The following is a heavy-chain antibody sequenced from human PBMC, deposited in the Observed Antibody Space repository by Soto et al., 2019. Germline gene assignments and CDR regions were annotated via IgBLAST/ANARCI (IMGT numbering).Heavy chain of an antibody. CDR3: ARIKPYYDYIWGSYAPKQPAYYFDY. Sequence: SETLSLTCTVSGGSISSSSYYWGWIRQPPGKGLEWIGSIYYSGSTYYNPSLKSRVTISVDTSKNQFSLKLSSVTAADTAVYYCARIKPYYDYIWGSYAPKQPAYYFDYWGQGTLVTVSS. V-gene: IGHV4-39*01. CDR1: GGSISSSSYY. D-gene: IGHD3-16*01. CDR2: IYYSGST. J-gene: IGHJ4*02.